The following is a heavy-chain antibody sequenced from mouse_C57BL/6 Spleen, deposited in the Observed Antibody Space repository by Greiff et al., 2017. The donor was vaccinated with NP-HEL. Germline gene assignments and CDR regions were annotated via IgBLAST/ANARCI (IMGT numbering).Heavy chain of an antibody. V-gene: IGHV1-26*01. CDR1: GYTFTDYY. CDR2: INPNNGGT. J-gene: IGHJ3*01. D-gene: IGHD1-1*01. Sequence: EVQLQQSGPELVKPGASVKISCKASGYTFTDYYMNWVKQSHGKSLEWIGDINPNNGGTSYNQKFKGKATLTVDKSSSTAYMELRSLTSEDSAVYYCARSIYYYGSSRGFAYWGQGTLVTVSA. CDR3: ARSIYYYGSSRGFAY.